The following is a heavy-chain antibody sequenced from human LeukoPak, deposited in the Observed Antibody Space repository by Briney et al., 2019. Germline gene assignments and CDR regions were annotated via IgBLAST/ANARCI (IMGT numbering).Heavy chain of an antibody. Sequence: SETLSLTCTVSGGSISSYYWSWIRQPPGKGLEWIGYIYYSGSTNYNPSLKSRVTISVDTSKNQFPLKLSSVTAADTAVYYCARLLGRSLDPWGQGTLVTVSS. CDR2: IYYSGST. D-gene: IGHD1-26*01. V-gene: IGHV4-59*08. CDR3: ARLLGRSLDP. CDR1: GGSISSYY. J-gene: IGHJ5*02.